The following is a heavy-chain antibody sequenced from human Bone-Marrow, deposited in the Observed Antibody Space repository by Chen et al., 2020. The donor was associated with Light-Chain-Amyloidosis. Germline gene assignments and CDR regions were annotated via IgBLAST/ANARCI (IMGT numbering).Heavy chain of an antibody. V-gene: IGHV4-30-4*01. D-gene: IGHD5-18*01. Sequence: QVQLQESGPGLVRPSQTLSLTCAVSGVSITTGDYYWGWIRQPPGKGLEWIGYIFYTGRTDYHPTLKSRLTISLDTSKIQFSLKVTSVTAADTAMYYCATILLSGIGSFDIWGQGTVLTVSS. J-gene: IGHJ3*02. CDR1: GVSITTGDYY. CDR2: IFYTGRT. CDR3: ATILLSGIGSFDI.